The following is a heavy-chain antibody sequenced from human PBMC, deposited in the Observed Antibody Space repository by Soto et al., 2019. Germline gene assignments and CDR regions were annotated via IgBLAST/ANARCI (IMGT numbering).Heavy chain of an antibody. CDR3: ARETTDAFGI. D-gene: IGHD1-7*01. CDR2: IYHSGST. Sequence: SEIPSLTCTVSGGSISSRSHYWSWIRQPPGKGLEWIGYIYHSGSTNYNPSLKSRVTISVDRSKNQFSLKLSSVTAADTAVYYCARETTDAFGIWGQGTMVTVSS. J-gene: IGHJ3*02. CDR1: GGSISSRSHY. V-gene: IGHV4-61*01.